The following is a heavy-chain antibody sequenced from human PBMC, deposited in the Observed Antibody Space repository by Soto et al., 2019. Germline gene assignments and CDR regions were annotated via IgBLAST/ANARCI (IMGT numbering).Heavy chain of an antibody. CDR2: VSHSGSI. CDR1: GDSVSSNGNY. V-gene: IGHV4-61*03. D-gene: IGHD5-12*01. CDR3: ARDFHMNGYDLGWLAP. J-gene: IGHJ5*02. Sequence: QVQLQESGPGLVKPSETLSLTCTVSGDSVSSNGNYWSWIRQPPGKGLEWIGYVSHSGSISYNPSLQSRVTISVDASQNRFPLKLSAVTAADTAVYYCARDFHMNGYDLGWLAPWGQGTLVTVSS.